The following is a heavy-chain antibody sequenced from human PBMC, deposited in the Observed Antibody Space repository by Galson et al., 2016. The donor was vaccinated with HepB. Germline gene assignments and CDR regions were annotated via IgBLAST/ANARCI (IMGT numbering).Heavy chain of an antibody. CDR3: ARARSHGAAGPVFRFDP. CDR2: ISYSGIT. Sequence: SETLSLTCIVSGDYISSYYWSWIRQPPGKTLEWIGTISYSGITNYHPSLKSRVTISIDTSKNQFSLKLTSVTATDTATYSCARARSHGAAGPVFRFDPWGHGTLVTVSS. J-gene: IGHJ5*02. V-gene: IGHV4-59*01. D-gene: IGHD6-13*01. CDR1: GDYISSYY.